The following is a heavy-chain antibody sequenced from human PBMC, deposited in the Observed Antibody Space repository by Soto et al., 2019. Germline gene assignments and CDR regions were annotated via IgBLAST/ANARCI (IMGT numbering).Heavy chain of an antibody. CDR2: INSDGSST. V-gene: IGHV3-74*01. J-gene: IGHJ5*02. Sequence: GGSLRLSCAASGFTFSSYWMHWVRQAPGKGLVWVSRINSDGSSTSYADSVKGRFTISRDNAKNTLYLQMNSLRAEDTAVYYCARDAYSPIYYGDTNWFDPWGQGTLVTVSS. D-gene: IGHD4-17*01. CDR1: GFTFSSYW. CDR3: ARDAYSPIYYGDTNWFDP.